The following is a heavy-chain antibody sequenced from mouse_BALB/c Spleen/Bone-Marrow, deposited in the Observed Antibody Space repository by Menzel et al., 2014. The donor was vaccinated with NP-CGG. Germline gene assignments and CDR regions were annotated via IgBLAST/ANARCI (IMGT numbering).Heavy chain of an antibody. Sequence: VQLQQSGPELVKPGASVKMSCKASGYTFTSYVMHWVKQKPGQGLEWIGYINPYNDGTKYNEKFKGKATLTSDKSSSTAYMELSSLTSEDSSVYSCAREGGYYGSLYAMDYWGQGTSVTVSS. CDR3: AREGGYYGSLYAMDY. D-gene: IGHD1-1*01. J-gene: IGHJ4*01. V-gene: IGHV1-14*01. CDR1: GYTFTSYV. CDR2: INPYNDGT.